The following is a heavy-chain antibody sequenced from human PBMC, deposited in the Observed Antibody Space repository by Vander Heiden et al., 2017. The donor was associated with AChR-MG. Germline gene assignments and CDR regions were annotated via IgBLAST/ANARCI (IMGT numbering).Heavy chain of an antibody. J-gene: IGHJ4*02. V-gene: IGHV3-23*01. CDR1: GFNFGSHA. Sequence: EVRLLQSGGGLVQPGGSLRLSCAASGFNFGSHAMGWVRQAPGKGLELVSAIGGSGGSTYYADSVKGRFTISRDNSKDTLYLQMNSLRAEDTAVYYCATRPQGKSGGYTGVYYFDYWGQGTLVTVSS. CDR3: ATRPQGKSGGYTGVYYFDY. D-gene: IGHD1-26*01. CDR2: IGGSGGST.